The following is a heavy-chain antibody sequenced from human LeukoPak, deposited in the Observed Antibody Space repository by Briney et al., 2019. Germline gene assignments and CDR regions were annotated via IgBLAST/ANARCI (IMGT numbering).Heavy chain of an antibody. J-gene: IGHJ6*02. CDR2: INHSGRT. V-gene: IGHV4-34*01. Sequence: PSETLSLTCAVYGGPFSGDYWSWIRQPPGKGLEWIGEINHSGRTNCNPSLKSRVTISVDTSKNQFSLKLSSVTAADMAVYYCARGRLLWADGMDVWGQGTTVTVSS. CDR1: GGPFSGDY. D-gene: IGHD3-10*01. CDR3: ARGRLLWADGMDV.